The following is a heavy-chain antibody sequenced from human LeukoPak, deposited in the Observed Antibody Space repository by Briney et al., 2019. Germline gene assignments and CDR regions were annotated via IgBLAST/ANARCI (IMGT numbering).Heavy chain of an antibody. CDR3: ARFKGGTGFDY. J-gene: IGHJ4*02. CDR1: GGSITTTDFD. V-gene: IGHV4-39*01. Sequence: SETLSLTCAVSGGSITTTDFDWAWIRQPPGQGFGWIATISSSGKAYYYPSLMSRVTISVDTSKNQFSLNETSVTAADTGLFYCARFKGGTGFDYWGRGILVIVS. CDR2: ISSSGKA. D-gene: IGHD1-26*01.